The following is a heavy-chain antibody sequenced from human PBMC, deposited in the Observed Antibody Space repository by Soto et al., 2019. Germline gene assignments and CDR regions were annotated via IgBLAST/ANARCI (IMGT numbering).Heavy chain of an antibody. D-gene: IGHD7-27*01. CDR3: ARANWYSEY. Sequence: QVHLQESGPGLVKPSETLSLTCTVSGGSINNHYWCWIRQPPWKGLEWIGYIYYTGSTNYNPSLKSRVTMSVDTSKNPCSLNLTSLTAADTAIYYCARANWYSEYWGQGTLVTVSS. CDR2: IYYTGST. V-gene: IGHV4-59*11. CDR1: GGSINNHY. J-gene: IGHJ4*02.